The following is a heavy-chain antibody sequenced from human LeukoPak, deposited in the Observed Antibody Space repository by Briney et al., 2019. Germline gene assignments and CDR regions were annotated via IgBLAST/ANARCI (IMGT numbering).Heavy chain of an antibody. Sequence: PGGSLRLSCAASGFTFSNAWMSWVRQAPGKGLEWVGRINSKPDGGTTDYAAPVKGRFTISRDDSKNTLYLQMNSLKTEDTAVYYCTSRFIVVVVAATPGYMDVWGKGTTVTVSS. CDR1: GFTFSNAW. V-gene: IGHV3-15*01. J-gene: IGHJ6*03. D-gene: IGHD2-15*01. CDR3: TSRFIVVVVAATPGYMDV. CDR2: INSKPDGGTT.